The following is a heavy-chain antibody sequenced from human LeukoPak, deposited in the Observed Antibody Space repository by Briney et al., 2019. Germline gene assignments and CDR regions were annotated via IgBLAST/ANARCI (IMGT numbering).Heavy chain of an antibody. CDR1: GGSISSSSYY. CDR2: IYYSGST. D-gene: IGHD3-22*01. V-gene: IGHV4-39*07. J-gene: IGHJ4*02. Sequence: SETLSLTCTVSGGSISSSSYYWGWIRQPPGKGLEWIGSIYYSGSTYYNPSLKSRVTISVDTSKNQFSLKLSSVTAADTAVYYCAKDNLANYYDSSGYFDYWGQGTLVTVSS. CDR3: AKDNLANYYDSSGYFDY.